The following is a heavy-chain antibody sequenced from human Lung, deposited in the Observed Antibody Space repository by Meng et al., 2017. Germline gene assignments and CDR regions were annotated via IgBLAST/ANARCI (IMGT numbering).Heavy chain of an antibody. CDR2: INHSGST. V-gene: IGHV4-34*01. J-gene: IGHJ4*02. D-gene: IGHD4-11*01. CDR1: GGSFSDYY. CDR3: ARGPTTMAHDFDY. Sequence: QAPLQQWGAGLLKPSETLSLTCVVSGGSFSDYYWSWIRPPPGKGLEWIGEINHSGSTNYNPSLESRATISVDTSQNNLSLKLSSVTAADSAVYYCARGPTTMAHDFDYWGQGTLVTVSS.